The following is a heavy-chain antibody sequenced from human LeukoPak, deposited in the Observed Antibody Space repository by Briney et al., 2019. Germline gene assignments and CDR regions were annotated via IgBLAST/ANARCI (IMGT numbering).Heavy chain of an antibody. Sequence: PGGSLILSFAASGFTFSSYSMNLVREAPGKGQEWVSYISSSSSTIYYAGSVKGRFTISRDNAKNSLYLQMNSLRDEDTAVYYCARDGHYYDSSGYYYVAFDIWGQGTMVTVSS. CDR2: ISSSSSTI. D-gene: IGHD3-22*01. V-gene: IGHV3-48*02. J-gene: IGHJ3*02. CDR1: GFTFSSYS. CDR3: ARDGHYYDSSGYYYVAFDI.